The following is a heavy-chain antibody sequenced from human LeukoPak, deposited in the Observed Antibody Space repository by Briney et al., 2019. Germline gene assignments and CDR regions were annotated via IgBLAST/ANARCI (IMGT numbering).Heavy chain of an antibody. V-gene: IGHV4-59*01. CDR2: IYYSGST. Sequence: SETLSLTCTVSGASISSYYCSWIRQPPGKGLEWIGYIYYSGSTNYNPSLKSRATISVDTSKNQFSLKLSSVTAADTAVYYCARALVVAATTRFVPWGQGTLVTVSS. CDR1: GASISSYY. CDR3: ARALVVAATTRFVP. J-gene: IGHJ5*02. D-gene: IGHD2-15*01.